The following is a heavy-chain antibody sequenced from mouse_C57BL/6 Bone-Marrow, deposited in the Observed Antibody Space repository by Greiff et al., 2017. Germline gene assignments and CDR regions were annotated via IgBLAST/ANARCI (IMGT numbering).Heavy chain of an antibody. V-gene: IGHV1-81*01. Sequence: QVHVKQSGAELARPGASVKLSCKASGYTFTSYGISWVKQRTGQGLEWIGEIYPRSGNTYYNEKFKGKATLTADKSSSTAYMELRSLTSEDSAVYFCARWTGRFAYWGQGTLVTVSA. CDR1: GYTFTSYG. J-gene: IGHJ3*01. CDR3: ARWTGRFAY. D-gene: IGHD4-1*01. CDR2: IYPRSGNT.